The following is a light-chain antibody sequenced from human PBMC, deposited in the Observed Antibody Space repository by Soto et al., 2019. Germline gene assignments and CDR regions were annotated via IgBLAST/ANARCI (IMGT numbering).Light chain of an antibody. CDR2: RNN. Sequence: QSVLTQPPSASGTPGQRVTISCSGSSSNIGSEYVVWYQHHPGTAPKLLIYRNNQRPSGVPDRFAGSKSGTSASLAISGLRSEDEADYYCAARDDSLSGHWVFGGGTKVTVL. V-gene: IGLV1-47*01. CDR3: AARDDSLSGHWV. CDR1: SSNIGSEY. J-gene: IGLJ3*02.